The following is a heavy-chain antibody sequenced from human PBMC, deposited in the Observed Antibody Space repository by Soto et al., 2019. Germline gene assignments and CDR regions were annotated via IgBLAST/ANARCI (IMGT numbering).Heavy chain of an antibody. CDR3: ARQWGATFDY. CDR2: IYYSGST. J-gene: IGHJ4*02. V-gene: IGHV4-59*01. CDR1: GGSISSYY. D-gene: IGHD2-8*01. Sequence: QVQLQESGPGLVKPSETLSLTCTVSGGSISSYYWSWIRQPPGNGLEWIGYIYYSGSTNYNPSLKSRVTISVDTSKNQFSLRLTSVTAADTAVYYCARQWGATFDYWGQGTLVTVSS.